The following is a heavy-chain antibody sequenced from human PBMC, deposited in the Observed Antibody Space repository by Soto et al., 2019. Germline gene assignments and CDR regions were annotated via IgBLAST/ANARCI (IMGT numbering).Heavy chain of an antibody. CDR3: ARLLRHNYYGMDV. D-gene: IGHD5-12*01. Sequence: QLQLQESGPGLVKPSETLSLTCTVSGGSISSSSYYWGWIRQPPGKGLEWIGSIYYSGSTYYNPSLKSRVTISVDTFKNQFSLQLSSVTAADTAVYYCARLLRHNYYGMDVWGQGTTVTVSS. J-gene: IGHJ6*02. CDR2: IYYSGST. CDR1: GGSISSSSYY. V-gene: IGHV4-39*01.